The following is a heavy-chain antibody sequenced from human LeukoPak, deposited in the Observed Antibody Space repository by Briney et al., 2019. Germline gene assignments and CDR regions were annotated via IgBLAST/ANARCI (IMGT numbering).Heavy chain of an antibody. D-gene: IGHD5-18*01. Sequence: SETLSLTCTVSGGSISSSSYYWGWIRQPPGRGLEWIGSIYYSGSTYYNPSLKSRVTISVDTSKNQFSLKLSPVTAADTAVYYCARGEIRGYPLGDWFDPWGQGTLVTVSS. J-gene: IGHJ5*02. CDR1: GGSISSSSYY. V-gene: IGHV4-39*01. CDR3: ARGEIRGYPLGDWFDP. CDR2: IYYSGST.